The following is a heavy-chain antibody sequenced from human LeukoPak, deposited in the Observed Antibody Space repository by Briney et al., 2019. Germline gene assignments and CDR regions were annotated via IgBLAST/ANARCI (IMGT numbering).Heavy chain of an antibody. CDR1: GYSISSGYY. J-gene: IGHJ4*02. CDR3: ARTRREYQLLSFDY. CDR2: IYHSGST. D-gene: IGHD2-2*01. V-gene: IGHV4-38-2*01. Sequence: PSETLSLTCAVSGYSISSGYYWGWIRQPPGKGLEWIGSIYHSGSTYYNPSLKSRVTISVDTSKNQFSLKLSSVTVADTAVYYCARTRREYQLLSFDYWGQGTLVTVSS.